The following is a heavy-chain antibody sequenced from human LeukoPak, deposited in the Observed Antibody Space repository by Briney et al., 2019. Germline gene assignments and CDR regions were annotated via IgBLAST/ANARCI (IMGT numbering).Heavy chain of an antibody. CDR3: ARGQQWLVVWFDP. J-gene: IGHJ5*02. CDR2: IIPIFGTA. Sequence: SVKVSCKASGGTFSSYAISWVRQVPGQGLEWMGGIIPIFGTANYAQKFQGRVTITADESTSTAYMELSSLRSEDTAVYYCARGQQWLVVWFDPWGQGTLVTVSS. V-gene: IGHV1-69*13. D-gene: IGHD6-19*01. CDR1: GGTFSSYA.